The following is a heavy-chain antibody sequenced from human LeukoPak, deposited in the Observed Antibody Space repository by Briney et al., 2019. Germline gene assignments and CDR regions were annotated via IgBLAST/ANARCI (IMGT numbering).Heavy chain of an antibody. J-gene: IGHJ4*02. CDR1: GYTFTSYG. V-gene: IGHV1-18*01. Sequence: ASVKVSCKASGYTFTSYGISWVRQAPGQGLECIEWISAYNGNTHYAQKLQGRVTMTTDTSTSTAYMELRSLRSDDTAVYYCARDAPLYCSGGSCYRWGEVDYWGQGTLVTVSS. CDR2: ISAYNGNT. D-gene: IGHD2-15*01. CDR3: ARDAPLYCSGGSCYRWGEVDY.